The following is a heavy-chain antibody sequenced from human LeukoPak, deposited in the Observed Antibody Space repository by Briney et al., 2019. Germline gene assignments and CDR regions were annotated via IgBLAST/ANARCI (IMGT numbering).Heavy chain of an antibody. CDR3: ARASYSYDINGWVPFDY. D-gene: IGHD3-22*01. CDR2: IYHSGIT. J-gene: IGHJ4*02. Sequence: SETLSLTCTVSDYSISSGYGYYWGWIRQPPGKGLEWIGNIYHSGITYYNHFNSSLKSRVTISIDTSKNQFSLRLSSVTAADTAVYYCARASYSYDINGWVPFDYWGQGTLVTVSS. V-gene: IGHV4-38-2*02. CDR1: DYSISSGYGYY.